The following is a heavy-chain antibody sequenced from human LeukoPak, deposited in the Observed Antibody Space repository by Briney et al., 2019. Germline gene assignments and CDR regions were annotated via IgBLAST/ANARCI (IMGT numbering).Heavy chain of an antibody. CDR3: ARLHSGWSRRGYYFDY. J-gene: IGHJ4*02. CDR2: MNPNSGNT. V-gene: IGHV1-8*01. D-gene: IGHD6-19*01. CDR1: GYTFTSYD. Sequence: ASVKVSCKASGYTFTSYDINWVRQATGQGLEWMGWMNPNSGNTGYAQKFQGRVTMTRNTSISTAYMELSSLRSEDTAVYYCARLHSGWSRRGYYFDYWGQGTLVTVSS.